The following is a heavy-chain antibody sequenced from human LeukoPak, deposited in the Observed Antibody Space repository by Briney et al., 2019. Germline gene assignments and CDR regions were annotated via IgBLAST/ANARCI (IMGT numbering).Heavy chain of an antibody. D-gene: IGHD2-15*01. J-gene: IGHJ5*02. CDR2: IIPIFGTA. V-gene: IGHV1-69*06. CDR1: GGTFSSYA. CDR3: ARDCSGGSCYEWGFDP. Sequence: SVKVSCKASGGTFSSYAISWVRQAPGRGLEWMGGIIPIFGTANYAQKFQGRVTITADKSTSTAYMELSSLRSEDTAVYYCARDCSGGSCYEWGFDPWGQGTLVTVSS.